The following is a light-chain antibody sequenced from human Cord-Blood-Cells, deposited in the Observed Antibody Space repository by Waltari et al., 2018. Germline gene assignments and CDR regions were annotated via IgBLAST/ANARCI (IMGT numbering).Light chain of an antibody. CDR2: KAS. CDR3: QQYNSYSQT. CDR1: QRISSW. Sequence: DIQMTKSPSTLSAYVGDRVTITCRASQRISSWLAWYQQKPGKAPKLLIYKASSFESGVPSRFSGSGSGTEFTLTISSLQPDDFATYYCQQYNSYSQTFGQGTKVEIK. V-gene: IGKV1-5*03. J-gene: IGKJ1*01.